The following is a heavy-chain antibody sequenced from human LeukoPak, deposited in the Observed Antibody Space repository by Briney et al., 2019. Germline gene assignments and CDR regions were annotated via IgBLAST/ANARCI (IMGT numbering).Heavy chain of an antibody. CDR3: ARVLSSSWGAYYYYGMDV. Sequence: GGSLRLSCAASGFAFSNYYMSWIRQAPGKGLEWVSYISSRSSYTKYADSVKGRLTISRDNAKNSLYLQMNSLRVEDTAVYYCARVLSSSWGAYYYYGMDVWGRGTTVTVSS. CDR2: ISSRSSYT. D-gene: IGHD6-13*01. CDR1: GFAFSNYY. V-gene: IGHV3-11*06. J-gene: IGHJ6*02.